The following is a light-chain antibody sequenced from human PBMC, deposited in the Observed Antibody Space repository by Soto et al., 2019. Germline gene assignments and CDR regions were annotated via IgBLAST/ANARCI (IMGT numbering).Light chain of an antibody. Sequence: QSVLTQPPSVSAAPGQTVTISCSGSSSNIGNNYLSWYQQLPGTAPKLLVYDNNKRPSGIPDRFSGSKSGTSATLGITGLQTGDEADYYCGTWDDSLSGHYVFGTGTKLTVL. CDR3: GTWDDSLSGHYV. CDR1: SSNIGNNY. J-gene: IGLJ1*01. V-gene: IGLV1-51*01. CDR2: DNN.